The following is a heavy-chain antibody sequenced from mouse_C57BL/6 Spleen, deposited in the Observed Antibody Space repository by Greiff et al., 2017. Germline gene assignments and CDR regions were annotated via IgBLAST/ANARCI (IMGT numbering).Heavy chain of an antibody. CDR1: GFTFTDYY. CDR2: IRNKANGYTT. D-gene: IGHD2-3*01. CDR3: ARSRFDGCYGYYAMDY. Sequence: EVKVVESGGGLVQPGGSLSLSCAASGFTFTDYYMSWVRQPPGKALEWLGFIRNKANGYTTEYSASVKGRFTISRDNSQSILYLHMNALRAEDSATYYGARSRFDGCYGYYAMDYWGQGTSVTVSS. V-gene: IGHV7-3*01. J-gene: IGHJ4*01.